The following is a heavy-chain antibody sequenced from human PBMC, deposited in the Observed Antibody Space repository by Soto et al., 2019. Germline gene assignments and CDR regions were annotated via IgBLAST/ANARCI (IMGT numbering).Heavy chain of an antibody. Sequence: EVQLVESGGGLVQPGGSLRLSCAASGFTFSSYEMNWVRQAPGKGLEWVSYISSSGSTIYYADSVKGRFTISRDNAKNSLYLQMNSLRAEDTAVYYCARDRVMITFGGVIATPFDYWGQGTLVTVSS. CDR2: ISSSGSTI. V-gene: IGHV3-48*03. J-gene: IGHJ4*02. CDR3: ARDRVMITFGGVIATPFDY. D-gene: IGHD3-16*02. CDR1: GFTFSSYE.